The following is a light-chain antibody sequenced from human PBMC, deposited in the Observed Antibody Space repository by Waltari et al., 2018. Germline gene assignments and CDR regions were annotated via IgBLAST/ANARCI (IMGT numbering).Light chain of an antibody. CDR1: QHVGTN. CDR3: QHYKNLPLT. CDR2: GAS. V-gene: IGKV3-15*01. J-gene: IGKJ4*01. Sequence: EVVMTQSPVTLSLSPGVRATIPCWASQHVGTNVAWYQLKPGQAPRLLMYGASTRATGVPGRFSGSGSGTGFALTISSLQSEDSAVYYCQHYKNLPLTFGGGTKVEI.